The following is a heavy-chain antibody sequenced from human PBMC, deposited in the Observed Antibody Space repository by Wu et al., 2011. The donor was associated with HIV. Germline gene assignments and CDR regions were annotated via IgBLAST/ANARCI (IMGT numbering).Heavy chain of an antibody. V-gene: IGHV1-69*01. CDR1: GGTFKTYA. CDR3: TRLSYYGDSGYYYFDD. J-gene: IGHJ4*02. D-gene: IGHD3-22*01. Sequence: QVQLVQSGAEVKTPGASVKVSCQASGGTFKTYAISWVRQAPGQGLEWMGGIIPLLGTPNYAQKFQDRVTITTDESTNTAYMELSSLRWEDTAIFYCTRLSYYGDSGYYYFDDWGQGTLVTVSS. CDR2: IIPLLGTP.